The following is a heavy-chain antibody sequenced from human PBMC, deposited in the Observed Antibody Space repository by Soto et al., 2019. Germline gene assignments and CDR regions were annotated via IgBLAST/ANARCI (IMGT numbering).Heavy chain of an antibody. CDR1: GGSVSSGSYY. CDR2: IYYSGNT. CDR3: ARVGGYNHLDS. D-gene: IGHD5-12*01. V-gene: IGHV4-61*01. J-gene: IGHJ4*02. Sequence: SSETLSLTCTVSGGSVSSGSYYWSWIRQPPGKGLEWIGYIYYSGNTNYNPSLKSRVTISVDTSKNQFSLKMSSVTAADTAVYYCARVGGYNHLDSRGQGTQVTVS.